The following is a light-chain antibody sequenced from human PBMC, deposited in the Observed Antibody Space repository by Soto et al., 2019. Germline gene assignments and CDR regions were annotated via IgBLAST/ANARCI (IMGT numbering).Light chain of an antibody. Sequence: QSALTQPPSASGFPGQSVTISCTGTSSDVGYYDYVSWYQQHPGKAPKLVIYEVTKRPSGVPDRVSASKSGNTASLTVSGLRAEDEAAYYCSSYAGSNTLVFGSGTQVTLL. CDR2: EVT. V-gene: IGLV2-8*01. J-gene: IGLJ1*01. CDR3: SSYAGSNTLV. CDR1: SSDVGYYDY.